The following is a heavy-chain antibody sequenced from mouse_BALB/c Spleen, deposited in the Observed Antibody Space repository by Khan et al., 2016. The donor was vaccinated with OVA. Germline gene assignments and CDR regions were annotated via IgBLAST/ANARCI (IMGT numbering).Heavy chain of an antibody. V-gene: IGHV1S136*01. CDR3: APVGNYYVSFAY. J-gene: IGHJ3*01. CDR2: IYPFNDDT. Sequence: VQLQQSGPELVKPGASVKMSCKASGYTFTSYVMHWVKQKPGLGLEWIGYIYPFNDDTKYNEKFKGKATLTSDKSSSTAYMELSSLTSEDYAVYYCAPVGNYYVSFAYWGQGTLVTVSA. D-gene: IGHD1-1*01. CDR1: GYTFTSYV.